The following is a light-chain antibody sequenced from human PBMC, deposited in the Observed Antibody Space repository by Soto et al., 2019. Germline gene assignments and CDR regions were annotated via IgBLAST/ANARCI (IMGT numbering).Light chain of an antibody. Sequence: ESVFTRSPGTLYLSPGERATLSCRASQSVSSSYLAWYQQKPGQAPRLLIYGASSRATGIPDRFSGRGSGTDFTLTISRLEPEDFAVYYCQQYGSSGTFGQGTKVDI. CDR3: QQYGSSGT. V-gene: IGKV3-20*01. CDR1: QSVSSSY. CDR2: GAS. J-gene: IGKJ1*01.